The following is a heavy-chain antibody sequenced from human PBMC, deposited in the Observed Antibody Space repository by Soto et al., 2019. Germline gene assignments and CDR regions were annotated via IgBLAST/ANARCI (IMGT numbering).Heavy chain of an antibody. D-gene: IGHD2-21*02. Sequence: PSETLSLTCTVSGGSISSSSYYWGWVRQPPGKGLEWIGSIYYSGSTYYNPSLKSRVTISVDTSKNQFSLKLSSVTAADTAVYFCARHPSDFWFDPRGQGPLVTVSS. J-gene: IGHJ5*02. CDR3: ARHPSDFWFDP. CDR2: IYYSGST. V-gene: IGHV4-39*01. CDR1: GGSISSSSYY.